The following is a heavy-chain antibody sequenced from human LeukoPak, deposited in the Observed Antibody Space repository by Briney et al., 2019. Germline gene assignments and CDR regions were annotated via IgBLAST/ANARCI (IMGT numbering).Heavy chain of an antibody. CDR1: VGSISSGNYY. CDR2: IYMSGST. CDR3: ARDWGIAAATPYYFDH. J-gene: IGHJ4*02. D-gene: IGHD6-13*01. V-gene: IGHV4-61*09. Sequence: SQTLSLTCTVSVGSISSGNYYYSCIRQSAGKGMEWIGNIYMSGSTRYNPSLMSRVAMSVDTSNNQFSLKISSATAADTAVYYCARDWGIAAATPYYFDHWGQGILVTVSS.